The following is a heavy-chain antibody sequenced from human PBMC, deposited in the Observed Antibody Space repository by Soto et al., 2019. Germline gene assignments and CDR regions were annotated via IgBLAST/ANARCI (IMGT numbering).Heavy chain of an antibody. Sequence: ASVKVSCKASGYTLTSYAIHWVRQAPGQRLEWMGWINAGNGNTKYSQKFQGRVTITRDTSASTAYMELSSLRSEDTAVYYCARAPGGSSSFVDYWGQGTLVTVSS. CDR3: ARAPGGSSSFVDY. D-gene: IGHD6-6*01. CDR2: INAGNGNT. V-gene: IGHV1-3*01. CDR1: GYTLTSYA. J-gene: IGHJ4*02.